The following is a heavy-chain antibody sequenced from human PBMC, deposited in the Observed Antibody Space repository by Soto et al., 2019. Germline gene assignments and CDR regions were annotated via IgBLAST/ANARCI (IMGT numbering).Heavy chain of an antibody. D-gene: IGHD3-16*02. CDR1: GFSFSDYY. J-gene: IGHJ5*02. CDR3: ARDQRPYYDYVWGSYRYGFDP. V-gene: IGHV3-11*04. Sequence: GGSLRLSCAASGFSFSDYYMSWIRQAPGKGLEWVSYISSSSSTIYYADSVKGRFTISRDNAKNSLYLQMNSLRDEDTAVYYCARDQRPYYDYVWGSYRYGFDPWGQGTLVTVSS. CDR2: ISSSSSTI.